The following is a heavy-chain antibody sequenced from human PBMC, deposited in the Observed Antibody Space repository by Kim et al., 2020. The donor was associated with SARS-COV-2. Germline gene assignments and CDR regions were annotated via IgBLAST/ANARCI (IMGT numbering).Heavy chain of an antibody. V-gene: IGHV3-53*01. J-gene: IGHJ4*02. Sequence: YAHSVKGRLTNPRANSKDTMYLEMNSLGAEDTAVYYCASPGGSSSFDYWGQGTLVTVSS. D-gene: IGHD6-6*01. CDR3: ASPGGSSSFDY.